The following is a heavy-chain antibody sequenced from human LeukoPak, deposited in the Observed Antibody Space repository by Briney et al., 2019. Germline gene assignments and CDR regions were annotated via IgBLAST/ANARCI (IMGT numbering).Heavy chain of an antibody. CDR3: ARTGDSSVIASGPYGMDV. CDR2: IYYSGST. V-gene: IGHV4-31*03. Sequence: SETLSLTCTVSGGSISSGGYYWSWIRQHPGKGLEWIGYIYYSGSTYYNPSLKSRVTISVDTSKNQFSLKLSSVTAADTAVYYCARTGDSSVIASGPYGMDVWGQGTTVTVSS. J-gene: IGHJ6*02. CDR1: GGSISSGGYY. D-gene: IGHD3-22*01.